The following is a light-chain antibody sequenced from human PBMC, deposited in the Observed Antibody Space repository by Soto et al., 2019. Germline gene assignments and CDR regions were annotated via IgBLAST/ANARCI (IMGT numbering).Light chain of an antibody. CDR2: AAS. V-gene: IGKV3-20*01. Sequence: EIVLTQSPGTLSLSPGERATLSCRASQSVYSNYLAWYQQKPDQAPRLLIYAASRRATGFPDRFSGSGYGTDFALTISRLEPDDSAVYYCQQYGRSPRVLFTFGPGTKVDIK. CDR3: QQYGRSPRVLFT. J-gene: IGKJ3*01. CDR1: QSVYSNY.